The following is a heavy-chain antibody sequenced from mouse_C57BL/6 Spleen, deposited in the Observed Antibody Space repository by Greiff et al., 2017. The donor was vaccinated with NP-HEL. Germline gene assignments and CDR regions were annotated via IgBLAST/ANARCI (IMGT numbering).Heavy chain of an antibody. CDR1: GYTFTSYW. J-gene: IGHJ3*01. D-gene: IGHD3-2*02. CDR2: IDPSDSYT. CDR3: ARTAQATWFAY. V-gene: IGHV1-69*01. Sequence: QVQLKQPGAELVMPGASVKLSCKASGYTFTSYWMPWVKQRPGQGLEWIGEIDPSDSYTNYNQKFKGKSTLTVDKSSSTAYMQLRSLTSEDAAVYYCARTAQATWFAYWGQGTLVTVSA.